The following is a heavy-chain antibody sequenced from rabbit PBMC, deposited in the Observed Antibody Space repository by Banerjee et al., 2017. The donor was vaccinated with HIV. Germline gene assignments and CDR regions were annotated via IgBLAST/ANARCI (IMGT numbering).Heavy chain of an antibody. D-gene: IGHD8-1*01. V-gene: IGHV1S40*01. CDR1: GFDLSSNA. Sequence: QSLEESGGGLVQPAGSLTLTCKASGFDLSSNAMCWVRQAPGKGLEWIACIYGSSSGSTYYASWAKGRFTISKTSSTTVTLQMTSLTAADTATYFCARAYARNTYYLYYGMDLWGPGTLVTVS. CDR2: IYGSSSGST. J-gene: IGHJ6*01. CDR3: ARAYARNTYYLYYGMDL.